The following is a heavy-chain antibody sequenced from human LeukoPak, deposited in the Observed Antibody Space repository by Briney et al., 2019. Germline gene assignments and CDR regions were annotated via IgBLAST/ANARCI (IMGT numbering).Heavy chain of an antibody. D-gene: IGHD3-9*01. CDR3: AKDPYYDILTGSDY. CDR1: GFTFSSYA. V-gene: IGHV3-23*01. Sequence: PGGSLRLSCAASGFTFSSYAMSWVRQAPGKGLEWVSAISGSGGSTYYADPVKGRFTISRDNSKNTLYLQMNSLRAEDTAVYYCAKDPYYDILTGSDYWGQGTLVTVSS. J-gene: IGHJ4*02. CDR2: ISGSGGST.